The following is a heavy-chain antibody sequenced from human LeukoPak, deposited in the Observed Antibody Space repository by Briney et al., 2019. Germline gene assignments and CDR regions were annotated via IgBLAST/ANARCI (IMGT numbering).Heavy chain of an antibody. D-gene: IGHD2-15*01. Sequence: KPSETLSLTCTVSGGSISSNYWSWIRQPAGKGLEWIGRIYSSGATQYNPSLESRVTMSLDTSKNQFSLKLTSVTAADTALYYCARDQALSCNYDVFDLWGQGTLVTVSS. J-gene: IGHJ4*02. CDR1: GGSISSNY. V-gene: IGHV4-4*07. CDR3: ARDQALSCNYDVFDL. CDR2: IYSSGAT.